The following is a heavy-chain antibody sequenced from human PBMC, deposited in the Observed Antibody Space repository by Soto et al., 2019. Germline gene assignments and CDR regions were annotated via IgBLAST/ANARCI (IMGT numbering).Heavy chain of an antibody. J-gene: IGHJ3*02. CDR2: IRSKANSYAT. CDR3: TGRYCDAAGAFDI. D-gene: IGHD4-17*01. V-gene: IGHV3-73*02. Sequence: EVQLVESGGGLVQPGGSLKLSCAASGFTFSGSAMHWVRQASGKGLEWVGRIRSKANSYATAYAASVEGRFTISRDDSKHTAYLQMNSLKTEATAVYYCTGRYCDAAGAFDIWGQGTTVP. CDR1: GFTFSGSA.